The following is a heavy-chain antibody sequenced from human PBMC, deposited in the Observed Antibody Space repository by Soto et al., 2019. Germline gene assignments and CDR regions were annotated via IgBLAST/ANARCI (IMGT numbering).Heavy chain of an antibody. Sequence: QVQLMQSGAEVKKPGSSVKVSCKASGGTFSTSAISWVRQAPGEGLEWVGGIMPVFATPDYAQKFQGRVTISADEPTTTAYLELTSLTTADTAVYYCARDKDRQQLGGNYYYILDVWGQGTAITVSS. J-gene: IGHJ6*02. CDR2: IMPVFATP. D-gene: IGHD3-3*02. CDR1: GGTFSTSA. V-gene: IGHV1-69*12. CDR3: ARDKDRQQLGGNYYYILDV.